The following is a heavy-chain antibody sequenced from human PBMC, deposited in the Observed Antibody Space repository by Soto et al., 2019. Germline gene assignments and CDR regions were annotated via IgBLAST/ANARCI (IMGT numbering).Heavy chain of an antibody. CDR3: GKRHEGVGTVDY. D-gene: IGHD1-1*01. J-gene: IGHJ4*02. Sequence: EVQLLESGGGLVQPGGSLRLSCAASGFTFSSYAMTWVRQAPGKGLEWVSVISGSGGSTYYADSVKGRFTISRDNSRKTLYLQMNSLTVDDTAVYYCGKRHEGVGTVDYWGQGTLVTVSS. CDR1: GFTFSSYA. CDR2: ISGSGGST. V-gene: IGHV3-23*01.